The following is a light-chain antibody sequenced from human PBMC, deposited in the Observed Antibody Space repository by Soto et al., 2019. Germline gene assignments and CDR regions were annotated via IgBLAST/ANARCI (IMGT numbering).Light chain of an antibody. CDR1: QSVSSY. V-gene: IGKV3-20*01. J-gene: IGKJ1*01. CDR3: QQYGSSGT. CDR2: DAS. Sequence: EIVLTQSPATKPFSPGQRTNLSCRASQSVSSYLAWYQQEPGQAPRLLIYDASNRATGIPDRFSGSGSGTDFTLTISRLEPEDFAVYYCQQYGSSGTFGQGTKVDI.